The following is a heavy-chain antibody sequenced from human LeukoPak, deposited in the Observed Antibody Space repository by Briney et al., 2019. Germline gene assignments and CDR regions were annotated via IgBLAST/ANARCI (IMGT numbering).Heavy chain of an antibody. D-gene: IGHD1-26*01. CDR2: INTDGSTA. V-gene: IGHV3-74*01. CDR3: ARGRGGSYHY. J-gene: IGHJ4*02. Sequence: GGSLRLSCAASGFTFSNDWMHWVRHAPGKGLVWVSRINTDGSTATYADSVKGRFTISRDNAKNTLYLQMNSLRVEDTAVHYCARGRGGSYHYWGQGTLVTVSS. CDR1: GFTFSNDW.